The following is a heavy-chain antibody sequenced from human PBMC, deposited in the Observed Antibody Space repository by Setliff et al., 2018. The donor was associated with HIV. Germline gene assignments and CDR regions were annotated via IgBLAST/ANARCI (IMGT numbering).Heavy chain of an antibody. CDR1: GYSISSGCY. J-gene: IGHJ4*02. CDR3: ARQPLYNDYDWRSYYFDY. Sequence: PSETLSLTCAVSGYSISSGCYWGWIRQPPGKGLEWIGSMYHTGSTDYSPSLNSRFTISVDTSKNQFSLKLRSVTAADTAVYYCARQPLYNDYDWRSYYFDYWGQGSLVTVSS. V-gene: IGHV4-38-2*01. CDR2: MYHTGST. D-gene: IGHD5-12*01.